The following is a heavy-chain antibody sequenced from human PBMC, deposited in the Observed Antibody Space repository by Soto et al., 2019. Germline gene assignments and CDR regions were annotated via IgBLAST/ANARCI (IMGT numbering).Heavy chain of an antibody. J-gene: IGHJ6*02. CDR3: SVPFSCYHPNPRYYYYGIDV. Sequence: SVKVSCKASGFTFTSSAVQWVRQARGQRLEWIGWIVVGSGNTNYAQKFQERVTITRDMSTSTAYMELSSLRSEDTAVFFFSVPFSCYHPNPRYYYYGIDVLGQGTTVTVSS. D-gene: IGHD3-16*02. CDR1: GFTFTSSA. CDR2: IVVGSGNT. V-gene: IGHV1-58*01.